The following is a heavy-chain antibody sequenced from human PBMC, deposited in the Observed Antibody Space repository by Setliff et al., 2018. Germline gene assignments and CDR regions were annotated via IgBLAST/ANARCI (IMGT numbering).Heavy chain of an antibody. CDR1: GASISSRTHY. Sequence: LSLTCTVSGASISSRTHYWSWIRQPAGKGLEWIGQIYTDGSTNYNPSLKSRVTISVDKSKNQFSLKLSSVTAADTAVYYCARMSGFLYMDVWGKGTTVTVSS. V-gene: IGHV4-61*09. CDR2: IYTDGST. J-gene: IGHJ6*03. D-gene: IGHD3-3*01. CDR3: ARMSGFLYMDV.